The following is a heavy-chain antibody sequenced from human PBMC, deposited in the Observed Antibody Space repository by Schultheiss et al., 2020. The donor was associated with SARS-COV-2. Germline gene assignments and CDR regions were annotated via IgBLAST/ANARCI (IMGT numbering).Heavy chain of an antibody. CDR1: GFSLSTSGMC. Sequence: QTLSLTCTFSGFSLSTSGMCVSWIRQPPGKALEWLALIDWDDDKYYSTSLKTRLTISKDTSKNQVVLTMTNMDPVDTATYYCARIGYGSGRWGMDVWGQGTTVTVSS. J-gene: IGHJ6*02. CDR3: ARIGYGSGRWGMDV. V-gene: IGHV2-70*01. D-gene: IGHD3-10*01. CDR2: IDWDDDK.